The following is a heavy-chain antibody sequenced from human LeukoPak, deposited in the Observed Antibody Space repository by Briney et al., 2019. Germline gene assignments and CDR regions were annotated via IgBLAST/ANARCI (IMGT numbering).Heavy chain of an antibody. CDR2: IYTGGGT. V-gene: IGHV3-66*01. Sequence: GGSLRLSCAASESIVSGNYMTWVRQAPGKGLEWLSVIYTGGGTHYADSVKGRFTISRDTSKTTVYLQMNSLRGDDTAIYYCAHYDFWSGHALDIWGQGTMVTVSS. J-gene: IGHJ3*02. CDR1: ESIVSGNY. CDR3: AHYDFWSGHALDI. D-gene: IGHD3-3*01.